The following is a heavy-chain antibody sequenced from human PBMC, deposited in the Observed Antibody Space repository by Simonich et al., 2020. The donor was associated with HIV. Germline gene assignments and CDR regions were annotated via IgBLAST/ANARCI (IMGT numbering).Heavy chain of an antibody. V-gene: IGHV1-2*02. D-gene: IGHD2-15*01. CDR2: INPKSGDT. J-gene: IGHJ4*02. Sequence: QVQLVQSGAEVKKPGASVKVSCKASGYTFTGYYMHCHRQAPGQGLAWMGWINPKSGDTNFVEKFQVRVTMTRDTSISTAYMELSRLIFDDTAVYYCARGPRGGYFDYWGQGTQVTVSS. CDR3: ARGPRGGYFDY. CDR1: GYTFTGYY.